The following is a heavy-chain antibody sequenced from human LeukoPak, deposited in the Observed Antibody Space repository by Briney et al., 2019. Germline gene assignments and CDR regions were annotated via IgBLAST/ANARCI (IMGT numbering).Heavy chain of an antibody. D-gene: IGHD2-2*01. Sequence: AASVKVSCEASGGTFSSYTISWVRQAPGQGLEWMGRIIPILGIANYAQKFQGRVTITADKSTSTAYMELSSLRSEDTAVYYCARDGVVRPPDCSSTSCPYNYYYYGMDVWGQGTTVTVSS. CDR2: IIPILGIA. CDR3: ARDGVVRPPDCSSTSCPYNYYYYGMDV. V-gene: IGHV1-69*02. CDR1: GGTFSSYT. J-gene: IGHJ6*02.